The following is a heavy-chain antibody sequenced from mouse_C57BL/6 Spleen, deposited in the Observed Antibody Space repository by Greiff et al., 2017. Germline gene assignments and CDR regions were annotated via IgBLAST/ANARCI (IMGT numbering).Heavy chain of an antibody. Sequence: EVQLQESGPELVKPGASVKISCKASGYSFTGYYMNWVKQSPEKSLEWIGEINPSTGGTTYNQKFKAKATLTVDKSSSTAYMQLKSLTSEDSAVYYCARAHYSNLGDYWGQGTSVTVSS. CDR2: INPSTGGT. J-gene: IGHJ4*01. D-gene: IGHD2-5*01. CDR1: GYSFTGYY. V-gene: IGHV1-42*01. CDR3: ARAHYSNLGDY.